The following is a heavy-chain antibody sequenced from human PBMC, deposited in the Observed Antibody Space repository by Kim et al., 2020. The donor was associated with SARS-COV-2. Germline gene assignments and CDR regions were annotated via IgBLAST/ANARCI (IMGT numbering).Heavy chain of an antibody. CDR3: ARLEGSGMDV. CDR2: IKEDGSEK. CDR1: RFTFSSYW. D-gene: IGHD2-15*01. V-gene: IGHV3-7*01. J-gene: IGHJ6*02. Sequence: GGSLRLSCAASRFTFSSYWMSWVRQAPGKGLEWVANIKEDGSEKYYVDSVRGRFTISRDNAKNSLYLQMNSLRAEDTAVYYCARLEGSGMDVWGQGTTVTVSS.